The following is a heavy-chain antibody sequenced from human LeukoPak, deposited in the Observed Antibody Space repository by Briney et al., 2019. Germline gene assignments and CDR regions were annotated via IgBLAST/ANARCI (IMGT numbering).Heavy chain of an antibody. CDR2: IYHSGST. Sequence: PSQTLSLTCTVSGGSISSGGYYWSWIRQPPGKGLEWIGYIYHSGSTYYNPSLKSRVTISVDNSKNHFSLTVNSVTAADTAVYYCARNAYYSADYWGRGTLVTVSS. J-gene: IGHJ4*01. D-gene: IGHD4/OR15-4a*01. CDR1: GGSISSGGYY. V-gene: IGHV4-30-2*01. CDR3: ARNAYYSADY.